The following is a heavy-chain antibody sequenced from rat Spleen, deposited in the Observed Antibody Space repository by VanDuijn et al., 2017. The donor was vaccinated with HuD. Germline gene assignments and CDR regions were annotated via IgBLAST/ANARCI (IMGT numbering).Heavy chain of an antibody. J-gene: IGHJ2*01. Sequence: EVQLVESGGGLVQPGRSLKLSCAASGFTFSNYGMHWIRQAPTRGLEWVASISPSGVGTSFRDSVKGRFTLSRYNAKSTLSLQMDSLRSEDTANYYCVRHGYTRYCFDCWGQGVMVTVSS. V-gene: IGHV5-19*01. CDR1: GFTFSNYG. CDR2: ISPSGVGT. CDR3: VRHGYTRYCFDC. D-gene: IGHD1-7*01.